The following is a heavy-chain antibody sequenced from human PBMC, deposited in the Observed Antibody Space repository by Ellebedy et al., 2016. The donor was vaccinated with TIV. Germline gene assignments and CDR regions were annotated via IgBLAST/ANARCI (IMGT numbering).Heavy chain of an antibody. CDR3: ATYSSVYEIGEYFHH. J-gene: IGHJ1*01. D-gene: IGHD3-22*01. CDR2: IYPGDSDT. CDR1: GYSFITYW. Sequence: GESLKISCKASGYSFITYWIGWVRQMPGNGLEWMGIIYPGDSDTTYSPSFQGQVTISADKSISTAYLQWSSLKASDTAMYYCATYSSVYEIGEYFHHWGQGTLVTVSS. V-gene: IGHV5-51*01.